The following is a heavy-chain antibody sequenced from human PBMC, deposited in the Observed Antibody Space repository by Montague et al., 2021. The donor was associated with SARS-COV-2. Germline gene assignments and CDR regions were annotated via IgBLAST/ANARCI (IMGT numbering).Heavy chain of an antibody. CDR3: AKDHGGSFHY. V-gene: IGHV3-23*01. D-gene: IGHD1-26*01. CDR2: ISGSGGST. J-gene: IGHJ4*02. CDR1: GFTFSSYS. Sequence: SLRLSCATSGFTFSSYSMNWVRQAPGKGLEWVSAISGSGGSTYYADSVKGRFTISRDNSKNTLYLQMNSLRAEDTAVYYCAKDHGGSFHYWGQGTLVTVSS.